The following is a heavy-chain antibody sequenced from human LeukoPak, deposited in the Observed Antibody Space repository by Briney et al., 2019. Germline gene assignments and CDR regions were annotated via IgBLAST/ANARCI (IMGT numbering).Heavy chain of an antibody. V-gene: IGHV3-53*01. CDR2: IYSGGST. CDR3: ARGYCSSTSCYGLYYYYGMDV. CDR1: GFTVGSNY. Sequence: PGGSLRLSCAASGFTVGSNYMSWVRQAPGKGLEWVSVIYSGGSTYYADSVKGRFTISRDNSKNTLYLQMNSLRAEDTAVYYCARGYCSSTSCYGLYYYYGMDVWGQGTTVTVSS. J-gene: IGHJ6*02. D-gene: IGHD2-2*01.